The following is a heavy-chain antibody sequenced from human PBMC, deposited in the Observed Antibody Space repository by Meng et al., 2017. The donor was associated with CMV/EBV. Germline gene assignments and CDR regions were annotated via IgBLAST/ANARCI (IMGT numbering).Heavy chain of an antibody. CDR1: GGSISSYY. CDR3: ASAGSIPGTTLES. V-gene: IGHV4-59*01. CDR2: IYYSGST. J-gene: IGHJ4*02. D-gene: IGHD1-7*01. Sequence: SETLSLTCTVSGGSISSYYWSWIRQPPGKGLEWIGYIYYSGSTNYNPSLKSRVTISVDTSKNQFSLKLSSVTAAPTAVYYCASAGSIPGTTLESWGQGTLVTVSS.